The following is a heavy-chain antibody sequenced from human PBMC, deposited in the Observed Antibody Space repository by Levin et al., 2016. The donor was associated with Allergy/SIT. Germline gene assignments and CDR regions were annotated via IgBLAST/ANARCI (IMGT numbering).Heavy chain of an antibody. Sequence: ASVKVSCKTSGYTFTSYAISWVRQAPGQGLEWMGWISAYNGNTNYAQKFQGRVTMTTDTSTSTAYMELRSLRSDDTAVYYCARARSSGYYYPSWYWGQGTLVTVSS. J-gene: IGHJ4*02. CDR1: GYTFTSYA. D-gene: IGHD3-22*01. V-gene: IGHV1-18*01. CDR3: ARARSSGYYYPSWY. CDR2: ISAYNGNT.